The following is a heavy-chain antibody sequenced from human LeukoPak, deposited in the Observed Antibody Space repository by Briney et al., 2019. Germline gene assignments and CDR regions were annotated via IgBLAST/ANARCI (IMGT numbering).Heavy chain of an antibody. CDR2: IYPGDSHT. J-gene: IGHJ4*02. CDR1: GDSFTSYW. Sequence: GESLKISCKGAGDSFTSYWIDWVRQTPGKGLEWMGVIYPGDSHTRYSPSFQGQGTISADKSISTAYLQWSSLKASDTAMYYCARLHSSSWYYFDYWGQGTLGTVSS. V-gene: IGHV5-51*01. D-gene: IGHD6-13*01. CDR3: ARLHSSSWYYFDY.